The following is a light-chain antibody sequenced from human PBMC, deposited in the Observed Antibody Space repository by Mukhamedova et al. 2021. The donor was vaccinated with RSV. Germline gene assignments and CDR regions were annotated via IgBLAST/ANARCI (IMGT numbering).Light chain of an antibody. V-gene: IGKV1-39*01. J-gene: IGKJ3*01. CDR2: ATS. CDR3: QQTYRAFT. Sequence: WYQRRVHGKAPNLLIFATSSLQSGVSSRFSGSGSETDFTLTISSLEPEDFATYYCQQTYRAFTFCPGTRVDIK.